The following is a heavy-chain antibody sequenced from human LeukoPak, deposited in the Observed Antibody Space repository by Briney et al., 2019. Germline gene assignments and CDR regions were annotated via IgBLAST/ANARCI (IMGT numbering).Heavy chain of an antibody. D-gene: IGHD2-15*01. CDR3: ARVGYCSGGSCYPA. V-gene: IGHV4-59*08. J-gene: IGHJ5*02. CDR1: GGSISGYY. Sequence: PSETLSLTCIVSGGSISGYYWVWIRQPPGKGLEWIGYIYYSGNTNYNSSLKSRVTISVDTSKNQFSLKLSSVTAADTAVYYCARVGYCSGGSCYPAWGQGTLVTVSS. CDR2: IYYSGNT.